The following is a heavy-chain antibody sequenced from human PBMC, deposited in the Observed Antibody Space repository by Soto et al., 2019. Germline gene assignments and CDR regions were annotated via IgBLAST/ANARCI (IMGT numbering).Heavy chain of an antibody. D-gene: IGHD5-18*01. Sequence: PSETLSLTCAVSGGSISSGNWWSWVRQSPRKGLEWIGEISHSGNTNHNPSLKSRVTISIDKSKNQFSLKLTSVTAADTAVYYGASHRGNTYGPYDYWGQGTLGTVSS. J-gene: IGHJ4*02. CDR1: GGSISSGNW. CDR2: ISHSGNT. CDR3: ASHRGNTYGPYDY. V-gene: IGHV4-4*02.